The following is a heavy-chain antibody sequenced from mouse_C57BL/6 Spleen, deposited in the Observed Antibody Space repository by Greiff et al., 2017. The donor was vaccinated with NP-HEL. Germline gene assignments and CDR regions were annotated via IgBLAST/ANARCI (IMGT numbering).Heavy chain of an antibody. CDR2: INPYNGGT. CDR3: AREWLRRDHYYAMDY. D-gene: IGHD2-2*01. J-gene: IGHJ4*01. V-gene: IGHV1-19*01. CDR1: GYTFTDYY. Sequence: EVQLQESGPVLVKPGASVKMSCKASGYTFTDYYMNWVKQSHGKSLEWIGVINPYNGGTSYNQKFKGKATLTVDKSSSTAYMELNSLTSEDSAVYYCAREWLRRDHYYAMDYWGQGTSVTVSS.